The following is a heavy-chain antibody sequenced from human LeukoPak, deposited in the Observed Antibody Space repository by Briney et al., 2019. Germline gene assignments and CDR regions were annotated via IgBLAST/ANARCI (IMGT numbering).Heavy chain of an antibody. CDR3: TRDGDIGGYYDSSGYLLY. D-gene: IGHD3-22*01. V-gene: IGHV3-49*03. Sequence: GRSLRLSRTASGFTFGDYAMSWFRQAPGKGLEWVGFIRSRAYGGTTEYAASVKGRFTISRDDSKSVAYLQMNSLKTEDTAVYYCTRDGDIGGYYDSSGYLLYWGQGTLVTVSS. CDR2: IRSRAYGGTT. CDR1: GFTFGDYA. J-gene: IGHJ4*02.